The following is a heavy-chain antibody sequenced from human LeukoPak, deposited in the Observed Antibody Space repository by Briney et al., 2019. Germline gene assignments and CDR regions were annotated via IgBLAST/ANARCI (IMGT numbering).Heavy chain of an antibody. Sequence: SETLSHTCTVSGGSISSGDYYWTWIRQPPGKGLEWIGYIYYSGRAYYNPSLKSRVTISVDTSKNQFSLMLYSLTAADTAVYFCARHRQGRGFQDYWGQGTLVTVSS. V-gene: IGHV4-30-4*08. CDR1: GGSISSGDYY. CDR3: ARHRQGRGFQDY. CDR2: IYYSGRA. J-gene: IGHJ4*02. D-gene: IGHD3-22*01.